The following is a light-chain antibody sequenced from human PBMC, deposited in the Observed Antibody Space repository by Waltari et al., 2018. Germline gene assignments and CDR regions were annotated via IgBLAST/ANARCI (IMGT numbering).Light chain of an antibody. CDR2: EVS. V-gene: IGLV2-14*01. CDR1: DSDVGAYDF. CDR3: SSYTTSSAPGV. J-gene: IGLJ1*01. Sequence: QSALTQPASVSGSPGQSITISCSGTDSDVGAYDFVSWYQQHPGKAPHLIIYEVSNRPSGISKRFPASKSGNTASLTISGLQAEDEADYCCSSYTTSSAPGVFGTGTRVTVL.